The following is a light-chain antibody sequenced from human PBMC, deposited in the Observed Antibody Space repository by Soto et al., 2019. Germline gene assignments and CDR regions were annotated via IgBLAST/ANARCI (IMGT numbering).Light chain of an antibody. CDR2: EVV. J-gene: IGLJ1*01. V-gene: IGLV2-8*01. Sequence: QSVLTQPPSASGYPGQSVTISCTGTKNDVVFYDFVSWYQHHPGKAPRLIIYEVVQRPSGVPDRFSGSKSGNTASLTVSGLQAADEADYFCTAYAGSNTYVFASGTKVTVL. CDR1: KNDVVFYDF. CDR3: TAYAGSNTYV.